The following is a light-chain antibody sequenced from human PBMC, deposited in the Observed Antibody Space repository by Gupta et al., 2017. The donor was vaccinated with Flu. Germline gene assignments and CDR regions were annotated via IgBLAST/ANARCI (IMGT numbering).Light chain of an antibody. CDR1: SSDVGGYNY. Sequence: QSALTQPASVSGSPRQSTTISCTGTSSDVGGYNYVSWYQQHPGKAPKLMIYEVSNRPSGVSNRFSGSKSGNTASLTISGLQAEDEADYYCSSYTSSSTWVFGGGTKLTVL. CDR2: EVS. J-gene: IGLJ3*02. CDR3: SSYTSSSTWV. V-gene: IGLV2-14*01.